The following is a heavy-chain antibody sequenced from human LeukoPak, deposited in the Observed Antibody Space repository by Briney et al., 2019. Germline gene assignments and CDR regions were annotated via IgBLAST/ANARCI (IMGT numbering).Heavy chain of an antibody. CDR2: IKSKTDGGTT. V-gene: IGHV3-15*01. CDR3: TTEGLYNWNDAREFDY. Sequence: GGSLRLSCAVSGINFRGYWMAWVRQAPGKGLEWVGRIKSKTDGGTTDYAAPVKGRFTISRDDSKNTLYLQMSSLKTEDTAVYYCTTEGLYNWNDAREFDYWGQGTLVTVSS. CDR1: GINFRGYW. J-gene: IGHJ4*02. D-gene: IGHD1-1*01.